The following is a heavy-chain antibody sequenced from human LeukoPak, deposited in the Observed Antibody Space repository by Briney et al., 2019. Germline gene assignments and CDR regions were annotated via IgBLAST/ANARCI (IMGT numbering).Heavy chain of an antibody. V-gene: IGHV3-53*01. CDR1: GFTVSTNY. D-gene: IGHD1-26*01. CDR3: ARGANSGSYFSAFDY. Sequence: GGSLRLSCAASGFTVSTNYMNWIRQTPGKGLECVSVIYSDGDTYYADSVKGRFIISGDNSKNTLYLQMNSLRAEDTAVYYCARGANSGSYFSAFDYWGQGTLVTVSS. J-gene: IGHJ4*02. CDR2: IYSDGDT.